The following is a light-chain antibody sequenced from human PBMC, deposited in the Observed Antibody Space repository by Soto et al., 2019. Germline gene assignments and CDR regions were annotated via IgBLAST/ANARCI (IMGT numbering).Light chain of an antibody. CDR1: QSISSW. CDR2: ESS. V-gene: IGKV1-5*03. Sequence: IQMTQSPSTLSASVGDKVTITCRASQSISSWLAWYQQKPGNAPKLLIYESSRLDSGVPSRFSGSGSGTEFTLTISSLQPDDFATYYCQQYNIYSWTFGQGTKVDIK. J-gene: IGKJ1*01. CDR3: QQYNIYSWT.